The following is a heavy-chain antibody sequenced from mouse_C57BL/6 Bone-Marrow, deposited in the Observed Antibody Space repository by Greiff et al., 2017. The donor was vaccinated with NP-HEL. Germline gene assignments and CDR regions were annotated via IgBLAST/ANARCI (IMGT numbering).Heavy chain of an antibody. V-gene: IGHV1-54*01. Sequence: QVQLKQSGAELVRPGTSVKVSCKASGYAFTNYLIEWVKQRPGQGLEGIGVINPGSGGTNYNEKFKGKATLTADKSSSTAYMQLSSLTSEDSAVYFCARENWDYFDVWGTGTTVTVSS. CDR2: INPGSGGT. J-gene: IGHJ1*03. CDR1: GYAFTNYL. CDR3: ARENWDYFDV. D-gene: IGHD4-1*01.